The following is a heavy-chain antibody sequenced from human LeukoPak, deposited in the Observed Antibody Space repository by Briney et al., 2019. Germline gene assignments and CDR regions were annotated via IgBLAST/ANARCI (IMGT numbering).Heavy chain of an antibody. J-gene: IGHJ6*03. CDR1: GGSFSGYY. CDR3: ARGRSSSWYPPYYYYMDA. D-gene: IGHD6-13*01. Sequence: PSETLSLTCAVYGGSFSGYYWSWIRQPPGKGLEWIGEINHSGSTNYNPSLKSRVTISVDTSKNQFSLKLSSVTAADTAVYYCARGRSSSWYPPYYYYMDAWGKGTTVTVSS. CDR2: INHSGST. V-gene: IGHV4-34*01.